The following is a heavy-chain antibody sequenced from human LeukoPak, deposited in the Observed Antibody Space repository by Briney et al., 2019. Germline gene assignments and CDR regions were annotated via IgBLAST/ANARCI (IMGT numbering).Heavy chain of an antibody. Sequence: ASVKVSCKASGYTFTGYYMHWVRQAPGQGLEWMGWINPNSGGTNYAQKFQGRVTMTRNTSISTAYMELSSLRSEDTAVYYCARDFGNYYYYYYMDVWGKGTTVTISS. D-gene: IGHD3-10*01. J-gene: IGHJ6*03. CDR2: INPNSGGT. V-gene: IGHV1-2*02. CDR3: ARDFGNYYYYYYMDV. CDR1: GYTFTGYY.